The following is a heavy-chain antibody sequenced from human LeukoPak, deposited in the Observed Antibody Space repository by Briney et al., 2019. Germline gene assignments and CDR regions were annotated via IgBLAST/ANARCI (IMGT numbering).Heavy chain of an antibody. CDR2: INADGSTT. V-gene: IGHV3-74*01. Sequence: GGSLRLSCAASGSGFTFNNYWMHWVRQAPGKGLVWVSRINADGSTTSYADSVRGRFTISRDNAKDTLYLQMNSLRAEDTAVYYCAALISGWSLYWGQGTLVTVSS. D-gene: IGHD6-19*01. CDR3: AALISGWSLY. J-gene: IGHJ4*02. CDR1: GSGFTFNNYW.